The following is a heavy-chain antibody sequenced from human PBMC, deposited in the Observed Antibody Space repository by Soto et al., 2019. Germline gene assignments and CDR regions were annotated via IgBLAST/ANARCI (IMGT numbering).Heavy chain of an antibody. J-gene: IGHJ5*02. CDR3: ARERYCSGGSCYRWFDH. D-gene: IGHD2-15*01. Sequence: SVKVSCKASGGTFSSYAISWVRQAPGQGLEWMGGIIPIFGTANYAQKFQGRVTITADKSTSTAYMELSSLRSEDTAVYYCARERYCSGGSCYRWFDHWGQGTLVTVSS. CDR2: IIPIFGTA. V-gene: IGHV1-69*06. CDR1: GGTFSSYA.